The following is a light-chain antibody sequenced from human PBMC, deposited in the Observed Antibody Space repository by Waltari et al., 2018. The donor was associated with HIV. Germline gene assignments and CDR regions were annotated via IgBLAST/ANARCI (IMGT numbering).Light chain of an antibody. CDR1: SSDIGGYNY. V-gene: IGLV2-14*03. CDR2: DVS. J-gene: IGLJ1*01. Sequence: QSALTQPASVSGSPGQSITISCTGTSSDIGGYNYVSWYQQHPGKAPKLMISDVSHRPSGVSNRFSGSKSGNTASRTISGLQAEDEADYYCSSYTSSSTLGVFGSGTKVTVL. CDR3: SSYTSSSTLGV.